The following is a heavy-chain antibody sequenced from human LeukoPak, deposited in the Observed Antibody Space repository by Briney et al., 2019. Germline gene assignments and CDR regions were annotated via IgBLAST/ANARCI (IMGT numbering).Heavy chain of an antibody. CDR1: GFTFSNYA. CDR3: AKWGDYDILTGYYDSDY. V-gene: IGHV3-23*01. Sequence: GASLRLSCAASGFTFSNYAMSWVRQAPGKGLEGVSAVSGRDDSTYYADSVKGRFTISRDNSKNTLYLQMNSLRAEDTAVYYCAKWGDYDILTGYYDSDYWGQGTLVTVSS. CDR2: VSGRDDST. J-gene: IGHJ4*02. D-gene: IGHD3-9*01.